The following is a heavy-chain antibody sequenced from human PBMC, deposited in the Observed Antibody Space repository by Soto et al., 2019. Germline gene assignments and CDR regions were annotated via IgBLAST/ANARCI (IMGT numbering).Heavy chain of an antibody. J-gene: IGHJ6*02. Sequence: ESSVKVSCKGSGGTFSSYAISWVRQAPGQGLEWMGGIIPIFGTANYAQKFQGRVTITAVESTSTAYMELSSLRSEDTAVYYCAXMGVLGGRDYYYYGMDVWGQGTTVTVSS. CDR2: IIPIFGTA. D-gene: IGHD3-16*01. CDR1: GGTFSSYA. CDR3: AXMGVLGGRDYYYYGMDV. V-gene: IGHV1-69*13.